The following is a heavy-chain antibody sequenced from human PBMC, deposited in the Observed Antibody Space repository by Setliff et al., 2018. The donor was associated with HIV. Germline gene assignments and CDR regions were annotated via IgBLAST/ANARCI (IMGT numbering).Heavy chain of an antibody. V-gene: IGHV3-23*01. D-gene: IGHD5-12*01. J-gene: IGHJ4*02. CDR1: GFTFSSYA. CDR2: INSNGGST. Sequence: GGSLRLSCAASGFTFSSYAMSWVRQAPGKGLEWVSTINSNGGSTYYADSVKGRFTISGDNSKNTLSLQMNSLRVEDTAVYYCAKGASFSGSYFDYWGQGTLVTVSS. CDR3: AKGASFSGSYFDY.